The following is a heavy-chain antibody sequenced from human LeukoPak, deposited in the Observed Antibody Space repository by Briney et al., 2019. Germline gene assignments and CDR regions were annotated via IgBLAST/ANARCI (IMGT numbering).Heavy chain of an antibody. J-gene: IGHJ4*02. Sequence: GGSLRLSCAASGFTFTTHATSWVRPAPGKGLWWVSGISGSGGSTYYVDSVKGRFTISRDNSKNTLYLQMDSLRAEDTAIYYCAKDRPDSAAAGNWGQGTLVTVSS. CDR3: AKDRPDSAAAGN. D-gene: IGHD6-13*01. CDR2: ISGSGGST. V-gene: IGHV3-23*01. CDR1: GFTFTTHA.